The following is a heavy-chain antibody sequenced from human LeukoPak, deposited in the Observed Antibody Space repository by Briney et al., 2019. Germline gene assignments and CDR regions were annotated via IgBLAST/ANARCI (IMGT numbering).Heavy chain of an antibody. CDR3: ATTLGVEVYYYYHGMDV. Sequence: QAGGSLRLSCAASGFTFSSYAMSWVRQAPGKGLEWVSAISGSGGSTYYADSVKGRFTISRDNSKNTLYLQMNSLRAEDTAVYYCATTLGVEVYYYYHGMDVWGQGTTVTVSS. V-gene: IGHV3-23*01. CDR2: ISGSGGST. D-gene: IGHD2-15*01. CDR1: GFTFSSYA. J-gene: IGHJ6*02.